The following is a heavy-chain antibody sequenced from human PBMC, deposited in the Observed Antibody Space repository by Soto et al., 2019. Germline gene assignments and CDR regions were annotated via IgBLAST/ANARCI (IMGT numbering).Heavy chain of an antibody. J-gene: IGHJ4*02. D-gene: IGHD6-6*01. Sequence: ASVKASCKASGYTFTSYGISWVRQAPGQGLEWMGWISAYNGNTNYAQKLQGRVTMTTDTSTSTAYMELRSLRSDDTAVYYCARDPPFFYSSSSDPNFDYWGQGTLVTVSS. V-gene: IGHV1-18*01. CDR1: GYTFTSYG. CDR3: ARDPPFFYSSSSDPNFDY. CDR2: ISAYNGNT.